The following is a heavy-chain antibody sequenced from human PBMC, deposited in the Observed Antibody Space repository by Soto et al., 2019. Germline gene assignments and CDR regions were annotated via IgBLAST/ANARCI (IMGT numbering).Heavy chain of an antibody. J-gene: IGHJ5*02. CDR3: ARYVSSRYNNWIDP. V-gene: IGHV3-33*01. CDR1: GFTFSSYG. Sequence: QVQLVESGGGVVQPGGSLRLSCAASGFTFSSYGMHWVRQAPGKGLEWVAVIWYDGGEKSYADSVKGRFTISRDNSKNTLSLQMNNLSAEDTAVYYCARYVSSRYNNWIDPWGQGTLVTVSS. D-gene: IGHD6-13*01. CDR2: IWYDGGEK.